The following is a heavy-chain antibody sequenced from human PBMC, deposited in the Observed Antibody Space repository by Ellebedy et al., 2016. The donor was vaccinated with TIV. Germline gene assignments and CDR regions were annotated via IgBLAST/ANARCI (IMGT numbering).Heavy chain of an antibody. D-gene: IGHD1-26*01. V-gene: IGHV1-46*01. CDR1: GYTFTTYY. CDR2: INPSDGRR. CDR3: ASGWERTPFLW. Sequence: AASVKVSCKASGYTFTTYYIHWVRQAPGQGLEWMGRINPSDGRRSYAQKFQVRVTMTEDTSIDTSYMELSSLRSEDTAVYYCASGWERTPFLWWGQGTLVIVSS. J-gene: IGHJ4*02.